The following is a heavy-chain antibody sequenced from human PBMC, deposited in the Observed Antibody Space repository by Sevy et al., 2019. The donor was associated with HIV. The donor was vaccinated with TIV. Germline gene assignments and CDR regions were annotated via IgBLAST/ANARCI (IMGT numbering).Heavy chain of an antibody. CDR1: GFAFYDYS. V-gene: IGHV3-23*01. D-gene: IGHD2-8*01. J-gene: IGHJ4*02. CDR2: LSFGCGKI. Sequence: GGCLRLSCAASGFAFYDYSMSWIRQAPGKGLEWVATLSFGCGKINYADSVKGRFTISRDNSKNSFYLQMDNLRVEDTALYYCARERCTRPHDYWGQGTRVTVSS. CDR3: ARERCTRPHDY.